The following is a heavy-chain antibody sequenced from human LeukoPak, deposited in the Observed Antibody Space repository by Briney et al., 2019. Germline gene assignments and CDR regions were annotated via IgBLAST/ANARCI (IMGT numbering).Heavy chain of an antibody. Sequence: SGPTLVNPTQTLTLTCTFSGFSLSTSGMCVSWIRQPPGKALEWLARIDWDDDKYYSTSLKTRLTISKDTSKNQVVLTMTNTDPVDTATYYCARGIVGATKGAFDIWGQGTMVTVSS. CDR1: GFSLSTSGMC. CDR3: ARGIVGATKGAFDI. CDR2: IDWDDDK. V-gene: IGHV2-70*11. J-gene: IGHJ3*02. D-gene: IGHD1-26*01.